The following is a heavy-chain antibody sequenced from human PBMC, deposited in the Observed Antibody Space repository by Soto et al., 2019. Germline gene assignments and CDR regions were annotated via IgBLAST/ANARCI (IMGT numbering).Heavy chain of an antibody. V-gene: IGHV5-51*01. CDR1: GYSFTSYW. CDR2: IYPGDSDT. D-gene: IGHD4-17*01. Sequence: GESLKISCKGSGYSFTSYWIGWVRQMPGKGLEWMGIIYPGDSDTRYSPSFQGQVTISADKSISTAYLQWSSLKASDTAMYYCARLVHYGDPPYYYYYGMDVWGQGTTVTVSS. CDR3: ARLVHYGDPPYYYYYGMDV. J-gene: IGHJ6*02.